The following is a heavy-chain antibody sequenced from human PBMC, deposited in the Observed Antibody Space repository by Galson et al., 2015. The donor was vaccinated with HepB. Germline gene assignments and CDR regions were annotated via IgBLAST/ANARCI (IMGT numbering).Heavy chain of an antibody. CDR2: ISGSGGST. Sequence: SLRLSCAASGFTFSSYAMSWVRQAPGEGLEWVSAISGSGGSTHYADSVKGRFTISRDNSKNTLYLQMNSLRAEDTAVYYCAKVGSCSSYSDYWGQGTMVTVSS. CDR3: AKVGSCSSYSDY. V-gene: IGHV3-23*01. J-gene: IGHJ4*02. CDR1: GFTFSSYA. D-gene: IGHD2-15*01.